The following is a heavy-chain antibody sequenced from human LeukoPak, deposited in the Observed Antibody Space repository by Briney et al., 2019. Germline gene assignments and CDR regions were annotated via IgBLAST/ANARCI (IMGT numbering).Heavy chain of an antibody. CDR1: GFTFSSYA. D-gene: IGHD3-10*01. V-gene: IGHV3-23*01. Sequence: PGGSLRLSCAASGFTFSSYAMSWVRQAPGKGLEWVSTISGSGSSTYYADSVKGRFTISRDNSKNTLYLQMNSLRAEDTAVYCCAKDGEYYGSGSSDYWGQGTLVTVSS. CDR3: AKDGEYYGSGSSDY. J-gene: IGHJ4*02. CDR2: ISGSGSST.